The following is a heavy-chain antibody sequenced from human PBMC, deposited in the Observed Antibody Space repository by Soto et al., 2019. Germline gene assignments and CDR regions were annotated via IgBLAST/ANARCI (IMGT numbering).Heavy chain of an antibody. CDR1: GASITGADSY. J-gene: IGHJ5*02. V-gene: IGHV4-30-4*01. CDR3: ARVGPWVPYYYDSSPYTFENWFDP. Sequence: SSETLSLTCAVSGASITGADSYWFWIRKPPGKGLEWIGYIAYSGDTYYNPSLRSRVTISADRSENKFSLILNSVTAADTAVYYCARVGPWVPYYYDSSPYTFENWFDPWGQGTLVTVSS. CDR2: IAYSGDT. D-gene: IGHD3-22*01.